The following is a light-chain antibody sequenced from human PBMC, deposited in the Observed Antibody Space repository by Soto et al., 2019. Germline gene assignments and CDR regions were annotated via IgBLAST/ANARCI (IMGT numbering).Light chain of an antibody. V-gene: IGKV3-15*01. CDR3: QQYNNWPPLT. J-gene: IGKJ4*01. CDR2: DAS. CDR1: QSVSSS. Sequence: EIVMTQSPATLSVSPGDRATLFCGASQSVSSSLAWYQQIPGQAPRLLIYDASTRATGIPARFGGSGSGTEFTLTISSLQSEDFAVYYCQQYNNWPPLTFGGGTKVELK.